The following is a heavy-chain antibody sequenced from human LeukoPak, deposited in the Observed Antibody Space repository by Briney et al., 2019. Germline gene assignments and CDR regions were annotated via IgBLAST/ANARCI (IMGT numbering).Heavy chain of an antibody. D-gene: IGHD3-22*01. CDR2: IWYDGSNK. CDR1: GFTFSSYG. V-gene: IGHV3-33*01. CDR3: ARDLNYYDSSGYFLDY. J-gene: IGHJ4*02. Sequence: PGRSLRLSCAASGFTFSSYGMHWVRQAPGKGLEWVAVIWYDGSNKYYADSVKGRFTISRDNSKNTLYLQMNSLRAEDTAVYYCARDLNYYDSSGYFLDYWGQGTLVTVSS.